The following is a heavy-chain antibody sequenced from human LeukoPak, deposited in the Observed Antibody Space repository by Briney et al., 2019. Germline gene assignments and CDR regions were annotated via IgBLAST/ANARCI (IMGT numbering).Heavy chain of an antibody. CDR2: ISYDGSNK. CDR3: ARANGDYGEVAFDI. CDR1: GFTFSSYA. V-gene: IGHV3-30*04. J-gene: IGHJ3*02. D-gene: IGHD4-17*01. Sequence: GGSLRLSCAASGFTFSSYAMHWVRQAPGKGLGWVAVISYDGSNKYYADSVKGRFTISRDNSKNTLYLQMNSLRAEDTAVYYCARANGDYGEVAFDIWGQGTMVTVSS.